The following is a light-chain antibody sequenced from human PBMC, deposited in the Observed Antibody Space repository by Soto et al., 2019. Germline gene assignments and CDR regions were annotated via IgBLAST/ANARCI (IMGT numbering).Light chain of an antibody. Sequence: EIVLTQSPATLSLSPGERATLSCRASQSVSSYLAWYQQTPGQAPRLLIYDASNRATGIPARFSGSGSGTDFTLTISSLEAEDFAVYYWQQRSNWPRTFGGGTKVEIK. J-gene: IGKJ4*01. CDR2: DAS. CDR1: QSVSSY. CDR3: QQRSNWPRT. V-gene: IGKV3-11*01.